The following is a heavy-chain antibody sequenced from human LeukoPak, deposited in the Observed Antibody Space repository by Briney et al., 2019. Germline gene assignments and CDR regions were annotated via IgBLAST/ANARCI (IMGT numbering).Heavy chain of an antibody. Sequence: PSETLSLTCSVSGGYITSSFWSWIRQPPGKGLELIGYMYYGGRANYQPSLRSRVGISLDTSNNQVSLRLRSVTAADTAVYYCARLWRPHDYDNWFDAWGQGTLVTVSS. CDR2: MYYGGRA. V-gene: IGHV4-59*01. D-gene: IGHD4-17*01. J-gene: IGHJ5*02. CDR1: GGYITSSF. CDR3: ARLWRPHDYDNWFDA.